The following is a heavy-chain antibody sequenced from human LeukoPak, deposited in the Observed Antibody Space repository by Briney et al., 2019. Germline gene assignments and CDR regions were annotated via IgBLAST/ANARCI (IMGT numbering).Heavy chain of an antibody. CDR2: ISGSGGST. V-gene: IGHV3-23*01. D-gene: IGHD6-19*01. J-gene: IGHJ4*02. CDR1: GFTFDSYA. Sequence: GGSLRLSCATSGFTFDSYAMTWVRQAPGKGLEWVSAISGSGGSTYYADSVKGRFTISRDNSRNTLYLQMNSLRAEDTAVYYCAKDKQWLVRGGFDYWGQGTLVTVSS. CDR3: AKDKQWLVRGGFDY.